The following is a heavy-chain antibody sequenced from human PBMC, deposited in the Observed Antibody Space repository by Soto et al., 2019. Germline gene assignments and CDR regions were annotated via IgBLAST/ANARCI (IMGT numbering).Heavy chain of an antibody. Sequence: QIRLEQSESEVKKPGASVRVSCKASGYTFATYGFSWVRQAPGQRLEWMGWINPGNGDTKYSQKFQGRVTITRDTSATTAYMELSSLRSEDSAVFYCARTDCSSTSCYNYYYYGMDVWGQGTTVTVSS. CDR1: GYTFATYG. D-gene: IGHD2-2*01. CDR3: ARTDCSSTSCYNYYYYGMDV. V-gene: IGHV1-3*01. CDR2: INPGNGDT. J-gene: IGHJ6*02.